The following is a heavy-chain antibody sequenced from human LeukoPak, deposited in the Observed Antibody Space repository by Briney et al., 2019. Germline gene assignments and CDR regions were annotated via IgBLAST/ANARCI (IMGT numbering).Heavy chain of an antibody. CDR3: ARWDLGLLGVAAFDI. CDR2: ISYDGSNK. CDR1: GFTFSSYA. V-gene: IGHV3-30-3*01. Sequence: GGSLRLSCAASGFTFSSYAMHWVRQAPGKGLEWVAVISYDGSNKYYADSVKGRFTISRGNSKNTLYLQMNSLRAEDTAVYYCARWDLGLLGVAAFDIWGQGTMVTVSS. J-gene: IGHJ3*02. D-gene: IGHD2-8*02.